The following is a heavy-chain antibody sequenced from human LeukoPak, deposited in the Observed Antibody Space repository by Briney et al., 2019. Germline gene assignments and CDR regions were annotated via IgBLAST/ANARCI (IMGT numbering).Heavy chain of an antibody. J-gene: IGHJ4*02. V-gene: IGHV3-23*01. CDR1: GFTFSSYA. CDR2: ISGSGGST. Sequence: GGSLRLSCEASGFTFSSYAVSWVRQAPGKGLEWVSGISGSGGSTYYADSVKGRFTISRDNSKNTLYLQMNSLRAEDTAVRYCAKGIAGSRPPFDYWGQGTLVTVSS. CDR3: AKGIAGSRPPFDY.